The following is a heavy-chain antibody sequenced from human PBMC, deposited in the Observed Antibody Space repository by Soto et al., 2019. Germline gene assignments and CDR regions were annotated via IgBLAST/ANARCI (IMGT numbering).Heavy chain of an antibody. J-gene: IGHJ4*02. V-gene: IGHV3-23*01. D-gene: IGHD6-13*01. CDR3: AKQFSSSTWYPFDH. CDR1: GFTYNIYA. CDR2: ISAGVIDT. Sequence: EVQLLESGEALVQPGGSLRLSCAASGFTYNIYAMSWVRQAPGKGLEWVSRISAGVIDTYYADSVKGRFTVSRDDSKNTLYLQMNSLRAHDTAVYYCAKQFSSSTWYPFDHWGRGTLVTVSS.